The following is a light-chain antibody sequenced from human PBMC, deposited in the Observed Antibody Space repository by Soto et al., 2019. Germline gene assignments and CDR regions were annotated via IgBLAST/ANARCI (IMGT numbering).Light chain of an antibody. CDR1: SSDVGGYDH. Sequence: QSALTQPPSASGSPGQSVTIPCTGTSSDVGGYDHVSWYQQHPGKAPKLIIYEVTKRPAGVPDRFSGSKSGNTASLTVSGLQAEDEADYFCSSDAGNYNYVFGTGTKLPVL. CDR3: SSDAGNYNYV. CDR2: EVT. J-gene: IGLJ1*01. V-gene: IGLV2-8*01.